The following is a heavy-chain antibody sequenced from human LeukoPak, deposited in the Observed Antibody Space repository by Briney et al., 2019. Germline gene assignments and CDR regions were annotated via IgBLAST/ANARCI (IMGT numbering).Heavy chain of an antibody. CDR2: IYYSGST. Sequence: SETLSLTCTVSGGSISSSSYCWGWIRQPPGKGLEWIGSIYYSGSTYYNPSLKSRVTISVDTSKNQFSLKLSSVTAADTAVYYCARHSPSGSSGYYFLYYWGQGTLVTVSS. D-gene: IGHD3-22*01. CDR1: GGSISSSSYC. V-gene: IGHV4-39*01. J-gene: IGHJ4*02. CDR3: ARHSPSGSSGYYFLYY.